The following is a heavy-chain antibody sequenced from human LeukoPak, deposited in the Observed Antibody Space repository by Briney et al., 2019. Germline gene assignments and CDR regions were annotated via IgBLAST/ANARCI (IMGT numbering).Heavy chain of an antibody. CDR3: ARVSGYDWESFYDY. CDR1: GGSISSYY. CDR2: IYYSGST. Sequence: PSETLSLTCTVSGGSISSYYWSWLRQPPGKGLEWIGYIYYSGSTNYNPSLKSRVTISVDTSKNQFSLKLSSVTAADTAVYYCARVSGYDWESFYDYWGQGILVTVSS. J-gene: IGHJ4*02. D-gene: IGHD5-12*01. V-gene: IGHV4-59*01.